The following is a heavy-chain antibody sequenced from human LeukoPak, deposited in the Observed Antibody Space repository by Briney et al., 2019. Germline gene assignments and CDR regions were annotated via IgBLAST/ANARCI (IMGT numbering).Heavy chain of an antibody. V-gene: IGHV1-18*01. CDR1: GYTFTSYG. CDR3: ARNREWFGESSFDY. CDR2: ISAYSGNT. Sequence: ASVKVSCKASGYTFTSYGISWVRQAPGQGLEWMGWISAYSGNTNYAQKLQGRVTTTTDTSTSTAYMELRSLRSDDTAVYYCARNREWFGESSFDYWGQGTLVTVSS. D-gene: IGHD3-10*01. J-gene: IGHJ4*02.